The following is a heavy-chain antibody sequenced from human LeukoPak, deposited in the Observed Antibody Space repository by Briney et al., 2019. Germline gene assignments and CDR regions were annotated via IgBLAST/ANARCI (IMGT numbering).Heavy chain of an antibody. CDR2: IDPSDSET. CDR1: GYSFTSYW. CDR3: ARQTAMGRSGDY. V-gene: IGHV5-51*01. D-gene: IGHD5-18*01. J-gene: IGHJ4*02. Sequence: GESLQISFKASGYSFTSYWIGWGRPMPGKGLEGRGIIDPSDSETRYTPSFQGQVTISVDKSLTTADLQWNSLKASDTAMYYCARQTAMGRSGDYWGQGTLVTVSS.